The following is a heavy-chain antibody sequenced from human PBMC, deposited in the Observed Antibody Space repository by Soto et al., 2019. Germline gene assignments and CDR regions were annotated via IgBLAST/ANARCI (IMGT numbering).Heavy chain of an antibody. D-gene: IGHD3-16*02. Sequence: SGPTLVNPTETLTLTCTVSGFSLSNARMGVSWIRQPPGKALEWLAHIFSNDEKSYSTSLKSRLTISKDTSKSQVVLTMTNMDPVDTATYYCARILVFGGVIAKTFDYWGQGTLVTVSS. CDR3: ARILVFGGVIAKTFDY. CDR2: IFSNDEK. CDR1: GFSLSNARMG. V-gene: IGHV2-26*01. J-gene: IGHJ4*02.